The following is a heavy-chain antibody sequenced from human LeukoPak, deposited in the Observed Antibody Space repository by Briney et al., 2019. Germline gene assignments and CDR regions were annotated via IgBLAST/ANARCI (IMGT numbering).Heavy chain of an antibody. CDR3: AWTYGSVPFDY. Sequence: GGSLRLSCAASGFTFSSYSMNWVRQAPGKGLEWVSSISSSSSYIYYADSVKGRFTISRDNAKNSLYLQMNSLRAEDTVVYYCAWTYGSVPFDYWGQGTLVTVSS. CDR2: ISSSSSYI. J-gene: IGHJ4*02. D-gene: IGHD3-10*01. V-gene: IGHV3-21*01. CDR1: GFTFSSYS.